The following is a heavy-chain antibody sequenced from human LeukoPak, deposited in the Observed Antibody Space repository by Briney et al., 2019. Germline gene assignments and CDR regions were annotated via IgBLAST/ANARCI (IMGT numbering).Heavy chain of an antibody. CDR2: ISSSSSTI. D-gene: IGHD5-18*01. CDR3: ARDSPTLGYSYGLN. J-gene: IGHJ4*02. V-gene: IGHV3-48*02. CDR1: GSTFSSYS. Sequence: GGSLRLSCAASGSTFSSYSMNWVRQAPGKGLEWVSYISSSSSTIYYADSVKGRFTISRDNAKNSLYLQMNSLRDEDTAVYYCARDSPTLGYSYGLNWGQGTLVTVSS.